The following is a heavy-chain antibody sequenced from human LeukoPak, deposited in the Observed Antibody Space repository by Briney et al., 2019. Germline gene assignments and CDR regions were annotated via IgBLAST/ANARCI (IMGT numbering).Heavy chain of an antibody. Sequence: SETLSLTCTVSGGSISSYYWTWLRQPPGKGLEWIGYIYYSGGTNYNPSLKSRVTISVDTSKNQFSLKLNSVTAADTAVYYCARRAAAVGTYYMDVWGKGTTVTVSS. J-gene: IGHJ6*03. CDR1: GGSISSYY. V-gene: IGHV4-59*01. CDR3: ARRAAAVGTYYMDV. D-gene: IGHD6-13*01. CDR2: IYYSGGT.